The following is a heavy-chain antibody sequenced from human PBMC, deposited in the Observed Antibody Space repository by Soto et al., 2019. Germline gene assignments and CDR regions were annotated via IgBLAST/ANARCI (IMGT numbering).Heavy chain of an antibody. V-gene: IGHV4-31*03. CDR3: VGSTATLPYGLDV. J-gene: IGHJ6*02. CDR2: IFHSGIA. Sequence: SETLSLPCSVSGDSISRGGYYWSWVRQHPGKGLEWIGFIFHSGIAHYNPSLQSRVAISEDTSNNQFSLRLTSVTAADTAVYYCVGSTATLPYGLDVWGQGTTVTV. D-gene: IGHD6-6*01. CDR1: GDSISRGGYY.